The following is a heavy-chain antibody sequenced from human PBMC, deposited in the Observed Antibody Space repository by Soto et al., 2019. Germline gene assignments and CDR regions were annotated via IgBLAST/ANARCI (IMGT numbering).Heavy chain of an antibody. J-gene: IGHJ6*03. Sequence: PSETLSLTCAVYGGSFSGYYWSWIRQPPGKGLEWIGEINHSGSTNYNPSIKSRVTISVDTSKNQFSLKLSSVTAADTAVYYCARDPRYLTIFGVVPPRRMDVWGKGTTVTVSS. CDR3: ARDPRYLTIFGVVPPRRMDV. V-gene: IGHV4-34*01. CDR2: INHSGST. D-gene: IGHD3-3*01. CDR1: GGSFSGYY.